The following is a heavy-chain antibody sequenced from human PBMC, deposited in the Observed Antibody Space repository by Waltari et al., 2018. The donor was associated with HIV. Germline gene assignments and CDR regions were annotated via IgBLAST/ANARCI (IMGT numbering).Heavy chain of an antibody. CDR2: MFYTGSS. CDR1: GASMRSSSYF. V-gene: IGHV4-39*07. J-gene: IGHJ6*02. D-gene: IGHD1-26*01. Sequence: QVKLQESGPGLVKPSETLSLTCVVSGASMRSSSYFWGWIRQAPGKGLEWIGSMFYTGSSYYNPSLKSRVNISIDTVNNQCSLKMTSVTAADTAVYYCARDWDVTTACMDVWGQGTTVTVSS. CDR3: ARDWDVTTACMDV.